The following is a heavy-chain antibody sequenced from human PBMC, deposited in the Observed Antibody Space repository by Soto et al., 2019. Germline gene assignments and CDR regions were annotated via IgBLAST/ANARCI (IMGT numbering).Heavy chain of an antibody. D-gene: IGHD4-4*01. Sequence: GASVKVSCKASGGTFSSYAISWVRQAPGQGLEWMGGIIPIFGTANYAQKFQGRVTITADESTSTAYMELSSLRSEDTAVYYCASTTYDYSNYATLDYYGMDVWGQGTTVTVSS. CDR1: GGTFSSYA. CDR3: ASTTYDYSNYATLDYYGMDV. CDR2: IIPIFGTA. V-gene: IGHV1-69*13. J-gene: IGHJ6*02.